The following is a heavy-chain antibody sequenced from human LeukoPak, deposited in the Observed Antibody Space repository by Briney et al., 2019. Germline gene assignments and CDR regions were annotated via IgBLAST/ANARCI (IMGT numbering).Heavy chain of an antibody. V-gene: IGHV3-33*01. Sequence: GRSLRLSCAASGFTFSSYGMHWVRQAPGKGLEWVAVIWYDGSNKYYADSVKGRFTISRDNSKNTLYLQMNSLRAEDTAVYYCARDPKCSGWGPWGYYYYYYGMDVWGQGTTVTVSS. CDR2: IWYDGSNK. D-gene: IGHD6-19*01. J-gene: IGHJ6*02. CDR1: GFTFSSYG. CDR3: ARDPKCSGWGPWGYYYYYYGMDV.